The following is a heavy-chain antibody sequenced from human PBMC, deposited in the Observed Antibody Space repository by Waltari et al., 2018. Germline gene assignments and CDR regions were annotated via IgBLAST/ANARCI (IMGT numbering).Heavy chain of an antibody. CDR2: IYYSGRT. CDR1: GGSISSSSYY. J-gene: IGHJ6*02. CDR3: ASGYCSGGSCYYGMDV. D-gene: IGHD2-15*01. Sequence: QLQLQESGPGLVKPSETLSLTCTVSGGSISSSSYYWGWIRQPPGKGLEWIGSIYYSGRTYYNPSLKSRVTISVDTSKNQFSLKLSSVTAADTAVYYCASGYCSGGSCYYGMDVWGQGTTVTVSS. V-gene: IGHV4-39*01.